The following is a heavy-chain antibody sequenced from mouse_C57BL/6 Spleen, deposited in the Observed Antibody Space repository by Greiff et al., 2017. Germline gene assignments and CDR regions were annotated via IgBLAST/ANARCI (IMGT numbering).Heavy chain of an antibody. CDR3: ARDYPPGTTVGFDY. Sequence: QVQLQQPGAELVRPGSSVKLSCKASGYTFTSYWMHWVKQRPIQGLEWIGNIDPSDSETHYNQKFKDKATLTVDKSSSTAYMQLSSLTSEDSAVYYCARDYPPGTTVGFDYWGQGTTLTVSS. CDR2: IDPSDSET. CDR1: GYTFTSYW. D-gene: IGHD1-1*01. V-gene: IGHV1-52*01. J-gene: IGHJ2*01.